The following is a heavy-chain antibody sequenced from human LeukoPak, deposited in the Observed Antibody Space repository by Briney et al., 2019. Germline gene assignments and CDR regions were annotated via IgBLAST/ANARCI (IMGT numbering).Heavy chain of an antibody. CDR1: GGSISSYY. D-gene: IGHD2-2*01. CDR2: INHSGST. V-gene: IGHV4-34*01. J-gene: IGHJ6*03. CDR3: ARGPDGVVVPAAMGVYYYYMDV. Sequence: HPSETLSLTCTVSGGSISSYYWSWIRQPPGKGLEWIGEINHSGSTNYNPSLKSRVTISVDTSKNQFSLKLSSVPAADTAVYYCARGPDGVVVPAAMGVYYYYMDVWGKGTTVTVSS.